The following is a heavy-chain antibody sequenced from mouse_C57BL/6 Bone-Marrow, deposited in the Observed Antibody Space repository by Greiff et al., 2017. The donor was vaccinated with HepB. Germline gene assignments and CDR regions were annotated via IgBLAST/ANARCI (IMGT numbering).Heavy chain of an antibody. CDR2: ISSGGSYT. J-gene: IGHJ2*01. CDR1: GFTFSSYG. D-gene: IGHD2-1*01. CDR3: ARYGNYPYFDY. Sequence: EVNVVESGGDLVKPGGSLKLSCAASGFTFSSYGMSWVRQTPDKRLEWVATISSGGSYTYYPDSVKGRFTISRDNAKNTLYLQMSSLKSEDTAMYYCARYGNYPYFDYWGQGTTLTVSS. V-gene: IGHV5-6*01.